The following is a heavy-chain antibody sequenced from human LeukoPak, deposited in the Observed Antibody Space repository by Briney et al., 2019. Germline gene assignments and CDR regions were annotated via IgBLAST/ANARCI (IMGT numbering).Heavy chain of an antibody. Sequence: PGGSLRLSCAASGFTFSSYAMHWVRQAPGKGLEWVAVISYDGSNKYYADSVKGRFTISRDNSKNTLYLQMNSLRAEDTAVYYCARDQDDYVWGSYPDAYWGQGTLVTVSS. CDR3: ARDQDDYVWGSYPDAY. V-gene: IGHV3-30-3*01. D-gene: IGHD3-16*02. CDR1: GFTFSSYA. CDR2: ISYDGSNK. J-gene: IGHJ4*02.